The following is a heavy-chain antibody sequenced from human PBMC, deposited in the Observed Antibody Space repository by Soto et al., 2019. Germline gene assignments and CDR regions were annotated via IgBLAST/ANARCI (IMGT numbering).Heavy chain of an antibody. Sequence: PGGSLRLSCAASGFTFSSYSMNWVRQAPGKGLEWVSSTSSSSSYIYYADSVKGRFTISRDNAKNSLYLQMNSLRAEDTAVYYCARDRWEGGYGSGGSPYYYYGMDVWGQGTTVTVSS. V-gene: IGHV3-21*01. D-gene: IGHD3-10*01. CDR1: GFTFSSYS. CDR3: ARDRWEGGYGSGGSPYYYYGMDV. CDR2: TSSSSSYI. J-gene: IGHJ6*02.